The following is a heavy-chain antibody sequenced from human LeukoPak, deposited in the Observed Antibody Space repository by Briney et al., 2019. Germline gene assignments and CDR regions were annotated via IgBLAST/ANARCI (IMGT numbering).Heavy chain of an antibody. J-gene: IGHJ4*02. D-gene: IGHD5-18*01. CDR1: GGSISSYY. Sequence: SETLSLTCTVSGGSISSYYWSWIRQPAGKGLEWIGRIYTSGSTNYNPSLKSRVTMSVDTSKNQFSLKLSSVTAADAAVYYCARAGYSYGTGYYFDYWGQGALVTVSS. V-gene: IGHV4-4*07. CDR3: ARAGYSYGTGYYFDY. CDR2: IYTSGST.